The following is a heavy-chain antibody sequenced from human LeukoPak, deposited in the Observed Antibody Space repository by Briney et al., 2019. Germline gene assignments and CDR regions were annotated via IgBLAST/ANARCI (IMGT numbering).Heavy chain of an antibody. Sequence: ASVKVSCKASGYTFTSYGISWVRQAPGQGLEWMGWISAYNGNTNYAQKLQGRVTMTTDTSTSTAYMELRGLRSDDTAVYYCARAPGGDYGPLTWPVDYWGQGTLVTVSS. CDR3: ARAPGGDYGPLTWPVDY. CDR1: GYTFTSYG. CDR2: ISAYNGNT. V-gene: IGHV1-18*01. D-gene: IGHD4-17*01. J-gene: IGHJ4*02.